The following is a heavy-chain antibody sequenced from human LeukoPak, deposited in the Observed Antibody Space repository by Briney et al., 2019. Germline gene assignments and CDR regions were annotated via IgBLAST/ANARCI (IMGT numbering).Heavy chain of an antibody. CDR1: GGSISSYY. V-gene: IGHV4-59*01. CDR3: ARVTRYYYGSGSRNYYYYGMDV. J-gene: IGHJ6*02. CDR2: IYYSGST. Sequence: PSETLSLTCTVSGGSISSYYWSWLRQPPGKGLEWIGYIYYSGSTNYNPSLKSRVTISVDTSKNQFSLKLSSVTAADTAVYYCARVTRYYYGSGSRNYYYYGMDVWGQGTTVTVSS. D-gene: IGHD3-10*01.